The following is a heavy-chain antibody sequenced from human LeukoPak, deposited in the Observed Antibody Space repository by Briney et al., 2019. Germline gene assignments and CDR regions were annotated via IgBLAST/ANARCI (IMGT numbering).Heavy chain of an antibody. J-gene: IGHJ5*02. D-gene: IGHD5-24*01. CDR3: ARRGGDGYNFHWFDP. V-gene: IGHV1-69*01. CDR2: IIPSFGTA. Sequence: SVKVSCKASGGTFSNYAISWVRQAPGQGLEWMGGIIPSFGTADYAQKFQGRVTIIADEFTRTAYMELSSLKSDDTAVYYCARRGGDGYNFHWFDPWGQGTLVTVSS. CDR1: GGTFSNYA.